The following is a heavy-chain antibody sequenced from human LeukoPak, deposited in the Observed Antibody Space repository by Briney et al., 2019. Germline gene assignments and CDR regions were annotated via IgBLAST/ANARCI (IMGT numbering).Heavy chain of an antibody. V-gene: IGHV3-23*01. D-gene: IGHD1-26*01. Sequence: GGSLRLSCAASGFTFSSYAMSWVRQAPGKGLDCVSAISGSGGSTYYADSVKGRFTISRDNSKNTLYLQMNSLRAEDTAVYYCAKVVGATIVRGAPFDYWGQGTLVTVSS. J-gene: IGHJ4*02. CDR1: GFTFSSYA. CDR3: AKVVGATIVRGAPFDY. CDR2: ISGSGGST.